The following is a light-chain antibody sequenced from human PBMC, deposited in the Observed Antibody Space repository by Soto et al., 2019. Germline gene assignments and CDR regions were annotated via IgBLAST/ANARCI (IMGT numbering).Light chain of an antibody. V-gene: IGLV1-40*01. CDR1: SSNIGAGYD. CDR3: QSYDSRLSGSV. J-gene: IGLJ1*01. CDR2: GNS. Sequence: QSALTQPPSVSGAPGQRVTISCTGSSSNIGAGYDVHWYQQLPGTAPKLLIYGNSNRPSGVPDRFSGSKSGTSASLAITGLQAEDEADYYCQSYDSRLSGSVFGNGTKVTV.